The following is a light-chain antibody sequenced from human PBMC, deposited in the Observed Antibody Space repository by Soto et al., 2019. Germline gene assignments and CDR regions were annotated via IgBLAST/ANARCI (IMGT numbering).Light chain of an antibody. CDR3: QVRDVWPS. CDR1: QSVSTS. V-gene: IGKV3-11*01. Sequence: IVFTQSPVTLALSPGERAVLSCRASQSVSTSLAWYQHKPGQAPRLFIYDASKRAPGIPARFSGSGSGTDFTLTISSLEPEDLAVYYCQVRDVWPSFGQGTKV. J-gene: IGKJ1*01. CDR2: DAS.